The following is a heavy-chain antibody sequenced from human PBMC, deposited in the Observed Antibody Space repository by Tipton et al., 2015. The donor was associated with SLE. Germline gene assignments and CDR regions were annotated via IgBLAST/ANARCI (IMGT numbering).Heavy chain of an antibody. V-gene: IGHV3-15*01. D-gene: IGHD3-9*01. Sequence: SLRLSCAASGFTFSNAWMSWVRQAPGKGLEWVGRIKSKTDGGTTDYAAPVKGRFTISRDNAKNSLYLQMNSLRAEDTAVYYCARVTGGTYDLDYWGQGTLVTVSS. CDR3: ARVTGGTYDLDY. J-gene: IGHJ4*02. CDR2: IKSKTDGGTT. CDR1: GFTFSNAW.